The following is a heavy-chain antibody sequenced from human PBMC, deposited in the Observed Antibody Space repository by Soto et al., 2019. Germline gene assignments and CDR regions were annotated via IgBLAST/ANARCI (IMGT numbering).Heavy chain of an antibody. V-gene: IGHV5-51*01. CDR1: GYSFTTDW. J-gene: IGHJ4*02. D-gene: IGHD6-19*01. CDR2: IYPGDSHT. CDR3: ARQHPLDSRVWYD. Sequence: PGESLKISCKGSGYSFTTDWINWVRQMPGKGLEWMGKIYPGDSHTINSPSFQGQVTISADRSTTTAYLQWSSLKASDTAIYYCARQHPLDSRVWYDWGQGTLVTVSS.